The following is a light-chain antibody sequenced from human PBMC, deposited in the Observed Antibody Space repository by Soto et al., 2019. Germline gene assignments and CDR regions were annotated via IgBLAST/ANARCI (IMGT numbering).Light chain of an antibody. Sequence: EIVMTQSPATLSVSPGERATLSCRASQSVSSNLAWYQQKPGQAPRLLIYGASTRATGITARFSGSGSGTEFTLTISSLPSEDFAVYYCQQDNNWPPLTFGGGTKVEIK. CDR1: QSVSSN. J-gene: IGKJ4*01. CDR2: GAS. CDR3: QQDNNWPPLT. V-gene: IGKV3-15*01.